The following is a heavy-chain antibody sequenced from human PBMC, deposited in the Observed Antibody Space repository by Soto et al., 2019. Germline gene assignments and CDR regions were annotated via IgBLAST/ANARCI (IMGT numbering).Heavy chain of an antibody. CDR2: IDSRGGTI. V-gene: IGHV3-11*04. CDR3: ARDSAAGRGEFDS. CDR1: GGSIRSCGYS. Sequence: LPLTCAVSGGSIRSCGYSWSWIRQAPGKGLEWVSYIDSRGGTIHYADSVKGRFTISRDNAKNSLYLQMNSLSAEDTAVYYCARDSAAGRGEFDSWAQGTLVTVSS. D-gene: IGHD6-13*01. J-gene: IGHJ5*01.